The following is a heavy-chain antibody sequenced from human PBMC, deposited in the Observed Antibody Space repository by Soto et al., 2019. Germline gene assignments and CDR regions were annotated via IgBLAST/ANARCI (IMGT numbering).Heavy chain of an antibody. Sequence: GGSLILSCLASGFTVRTYAMSFVSQSPGKGLEWVSVISGSAGSTFYADSVKGRFTIPRDNSKNTLYLQMNSLRAEDTAVYYCAKEEGSTWYPTDYWGQGTLVTVSS. CDR2: ISGSAGST. J-gene: IGHJ4*02. D-gene: IGHD6-13*01. V-gene: IGHV3-23*01. CDR1: GFTVRTYA. CDR3: AKEEGSTWYPTDY.